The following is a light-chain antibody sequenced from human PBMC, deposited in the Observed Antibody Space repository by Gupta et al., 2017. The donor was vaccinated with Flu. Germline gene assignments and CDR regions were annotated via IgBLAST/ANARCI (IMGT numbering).Light chain of an antibody. CDR1: SSEVVGYNY. CDR2: DVS. V-gene: IGLV2-11*01. Sequence: QSTLTQPRSVSWSPGQSVTISCTGTSSEVVGYNYVAWYQQHPGTAPKLMVYDVSKRPSGVPDRFSGSKSGNAASLTINGLPAEDEADYYCSSYEGSSTCWVFGGGTKLTVL. J-gene: IGLJ3*02. CDR3: SSYEGSSTCWV.